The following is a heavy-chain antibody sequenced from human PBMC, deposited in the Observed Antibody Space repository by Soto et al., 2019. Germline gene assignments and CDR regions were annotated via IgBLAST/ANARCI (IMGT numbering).Heavy chain of an antibody. J-gene: IGHJ4*02. CDR2: ISGSGSPI. CDR3: ARVRGHSYGYADY. V-gene: IGHV3-48*02. D-gene: IGHD5-18*01. CDR1: GFIFSPYS. Sequence: EVQLVESGGGLLQAGGSLRLACAASGFIFSPYSMNWVRQAPGKGLEWVAFISGSGSPIYYADSVQGSFTISRDNAKNSLYLQINTLRDEDTAVYYCARVRGHSYGYADYWGQGTLVTVSS.